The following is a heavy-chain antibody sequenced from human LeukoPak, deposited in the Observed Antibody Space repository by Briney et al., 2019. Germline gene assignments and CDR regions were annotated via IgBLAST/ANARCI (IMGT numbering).Heavy chain of an antibody. Sequence: PGGSLRLSXAASGFTFSSYAMSWVRQAPGKGLEWVSAISGSGGSTYYADSVKGRFTISRDNSKNTLYLQMNSLRAEDTAVYYSAKDQSWNYYFDYWGQGTLVTVSS. CDR3: AKDQSWNYYFDY. J-gene: IGHJ4*02. D-gene: IGHD1-7*01. CDR2: ISGSGGST. CDR1: GFTFSSYA. V-gene: IGHV3-23*01.